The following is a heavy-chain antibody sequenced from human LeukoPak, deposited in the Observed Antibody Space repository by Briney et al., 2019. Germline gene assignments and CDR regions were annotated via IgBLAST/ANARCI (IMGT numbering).Heavy chain of an antibody. CDR2: IYYSGST. CDR3: ARNGGGSGSYYKYGSDY. V-gene: IGHV4-59*12. D-gene: IGHD3-10*01. Sequence: SETLSLTCTVSGGSISSYYWSWIRQPPGKGLEWIGYIYYSGSTNYNPSLKSRVTISVDTSKNQFSLKLSSVTAADTAVYYCARNGGGSGSYYKYGSDYWGQGTLVTVSS. J-gene: IGHJ4*02. CDR1: GGSISSYY.